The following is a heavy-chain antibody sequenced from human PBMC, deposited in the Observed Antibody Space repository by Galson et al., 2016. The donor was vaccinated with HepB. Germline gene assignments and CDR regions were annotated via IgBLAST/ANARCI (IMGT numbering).Heavy chain of an antibody. V-gene: IGHV3-53*01. D-gene: IGHD1-26*01. CDR1: GFSVSSNY. J-gene: IGHJ4*02. CDR2: IFSAGTT. Sequence: SLRLSCAASGFSVSSNYLSWVRQAPGKGLEWLSVIFSAGTTYYADSVKGRFTISRDNSKNTLYLQMNSLRAEDTAVYYCARDSGSVSFDYWGQGTLVTVSS. CDR3: ARDSGSVSFDY.